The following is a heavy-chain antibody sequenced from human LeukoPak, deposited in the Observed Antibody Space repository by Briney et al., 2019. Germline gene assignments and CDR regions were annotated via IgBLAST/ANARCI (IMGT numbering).Heavy chain of an antibody. CDR3: ARGAMARRGGWFDP. Sequence: SQTLSLTCAVSGGSISSGGYSWSWIRQPPGKGLEWIGYIYHSGSTYYNPSLKSRVTISVDRSKNQFSLELSSVTAADTAVYYCARGAMARRGGWFDPWGQGTLSPSPQ. CDR1: GGSISSGGYS. V-gene: IGHV4-30-2*01. D-gene: IGHD2-2*01. CDR2: IYHSGST. J-gene: IGHJ5*02.